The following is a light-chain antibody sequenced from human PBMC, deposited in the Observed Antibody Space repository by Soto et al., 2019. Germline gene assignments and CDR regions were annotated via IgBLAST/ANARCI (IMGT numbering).Light chain of an antibody. V-gene: IGKV1-6*01. CDR1: QDIRNE. J-gene: IGKJ1*01. CDR2: AAS. CDR3: LQDFTYPWT. Sequence: AIQMTQSPSSLSASVGDRVTITCRASQDIRNELGWYQQKLGKAPKLLIYAASNLHNGVPSRFSGSGSGTHFTLTISSLQPEDFATYYCLQDFTYPWTFGQGTKVEI.